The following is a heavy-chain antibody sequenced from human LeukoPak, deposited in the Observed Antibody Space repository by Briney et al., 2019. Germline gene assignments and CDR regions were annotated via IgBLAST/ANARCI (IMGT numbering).Heavy chain of an antibody. Sequence: GGSLRLSCAASGFTFSTYEMNWVRQAPGKGLEWVSYISSSSSTIYYADSVKGRFTISRDNAKNSLYLQMNSLRAEDTAVYYCASIYLIVEATTFDYWGQGTLVTVSS. J-gene: IGHJ4*02. D-gene: IGHD1-26*01. CDR1: GFTFSTYE. CDR3: ASIYLIVEATTFDY. CDR2: ISSSSSTI. V-gene: IGHV3-48*01.